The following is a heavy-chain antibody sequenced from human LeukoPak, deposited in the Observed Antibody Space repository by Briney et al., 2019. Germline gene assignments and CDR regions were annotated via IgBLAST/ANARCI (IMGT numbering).Heavy chain of an antibody. CDR1: GYTFTSHG. CDR2: IRPSTGDT. D-gene: IGHD6-13*01. J-gene: IGHJ6*03. Sequence: ASVKVSCKASGYTFTSHGISWVRQAPGQGLEWMGWIRPSTGDTDYALNLQGRVTLTTDTSTSTAYMELSSLRSEDTAVYYCARGAAAGSYYYYYYMDVWGKGTTVTVSS. CDR3: ARGAAAGSYYYYYYMDV. V-gene: IGHV1-18*01.